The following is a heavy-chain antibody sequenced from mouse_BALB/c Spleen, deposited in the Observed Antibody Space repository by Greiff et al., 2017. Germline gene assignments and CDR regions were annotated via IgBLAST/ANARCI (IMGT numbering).Heavy chain of an antibody. Sequence: SVKGRFTISRDNAKNTLYLQMSSLKSEDTAMYYCTRRGGSTAPYYAMDYWGQGTSVTVSS. J-gene: IGHJ4*01. CDR3: TRRGGSTAPYYAMDY. V-gene: IGHV5-6-4*01. D-gene: IGHD1-2*01.